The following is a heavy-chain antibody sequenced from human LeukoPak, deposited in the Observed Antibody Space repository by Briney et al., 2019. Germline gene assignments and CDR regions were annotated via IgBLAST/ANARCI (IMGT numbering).Heavy chain of an antibody. CDR1: GFTFSSYG. CDR3: AKNPIGGASYYYDMDV. V-gene: IGHV3-33*06. Sequence: GRSLRLSCAASGFTFSSYGMHWVRQAPGKGLELVAVIWYDGSNKYYADSVKGRFTISRDNSKNTLYLQMNSLRAEDTAVYYCAKNPIGGASYYYDMDVWGQGTTVTVSS. J-gene: IGHJ6*02. D-gene: IGHD3-16*01. CDR2: IWYDGSNK.